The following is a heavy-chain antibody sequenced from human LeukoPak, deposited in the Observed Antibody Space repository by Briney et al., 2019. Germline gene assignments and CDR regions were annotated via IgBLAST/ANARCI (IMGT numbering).Heavy chain of an antibody. CDR1: GFTFSSYW. V-gene: IGHV3-7*01. CDR2: IKQDGSEK. CDR3: ARYHIVVVPAAILPWFDP. D-gene: IGHD2-2*02. Sequence: GGSLRLSCAASGFTFSSYWMSWVRQAPGKGLEWVANIKQDGSEKYYVDSVKGRFTISRDNAKNSLYLQMNSLRAEDTAVYYCARYHIVVVPAAILPWFDPWDQGTLVTVSS. J-gene: IGHJ5*02.